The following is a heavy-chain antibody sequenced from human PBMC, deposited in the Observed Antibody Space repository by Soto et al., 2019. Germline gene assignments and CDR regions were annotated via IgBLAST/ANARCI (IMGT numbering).Heavy chain of an antibody. CDR1: GFTFSSYG. D-gene: IGHD3-3*01. CDR2: IWYDGSNK. V-gene: IGHV3-33*01. J-gene: IGHJ6*02. CDR3: AREYRGRYDFWSGPPRRYYGMDV. Sequence: HPGGSLRLSCAASGFTFSSYGMHWVRKAPGKGLEWVAVIWYDGSNKYYADSVKGRFTISRDNSKNTLYLQMNSLRAEDTAVYYCAREYRGRYDFWSGPPRRYYGMDVWGQGTTVTVSS.